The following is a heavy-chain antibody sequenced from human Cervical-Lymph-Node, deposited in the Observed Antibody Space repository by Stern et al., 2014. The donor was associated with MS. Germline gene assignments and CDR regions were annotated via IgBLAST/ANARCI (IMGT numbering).Heavy chain of an antibody. Sequence: EVQLEESGAEVKKPGESLKISCKGSGYSFSTYWIGWVRQMPGKGLEWMGFIYPGDSDTRSSPSFQGQVTISADKSISTAYLHWSSLKASDTAMYYCARPGDDTAKYGLDVWGQGTTVTVSS. D-gene: IGHD5-18*01. CDR2: IYPGDSDT. CDR3: ARPGDDTAKYGLDV. V-gene: IGHV5-51*03. CDR1: GYSFSTYW. J-gene: IGHJ6*02.